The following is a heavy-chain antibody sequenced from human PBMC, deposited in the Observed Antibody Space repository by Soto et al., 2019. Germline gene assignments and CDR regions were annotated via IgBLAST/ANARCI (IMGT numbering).Heavy chain of an antibody. V-gene: IGHV4-30-4*01. D-gene: IGHD7-27*01. CDR2: IFYTGSS. CDR3: ARGTGTMACAVLLD. Sequence: QVQLQESGPGLVKPSQTLSLTCTVSGDPLSNGDYYWSWIRQRPGKGLEWIGYIFYTGSSYYNPSLRGRVSILVDTSKSQFSLNVDSVSVADSAVYYCARGTGTMACAVLLDWCQGTLITVSS. CDR1: GDPLSNGDYY. J-gene: IGHJ4*02.